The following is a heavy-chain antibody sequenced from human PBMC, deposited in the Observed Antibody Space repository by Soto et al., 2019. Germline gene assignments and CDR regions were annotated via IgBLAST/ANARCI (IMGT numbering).Heavy chain of an antibody. J-gene: IGHJ4*02. CDR1: GGSISNGNAY. Sequence: SETLSLTCTVSGGSISNGNAYWGWIRQSPGKGLEWIGSVYFTGTTHYNPSLKSRVTISVDKSKHQFSLKLSSVTAADTAVYYCARVSVAGTRXDYWGQGTLVTVSS. CDR3: ARVSVAGTRXDY. D-gene: IGHD6-19*01. CDR2: VYFTGTT. V-gene: IGHV4-39*07.